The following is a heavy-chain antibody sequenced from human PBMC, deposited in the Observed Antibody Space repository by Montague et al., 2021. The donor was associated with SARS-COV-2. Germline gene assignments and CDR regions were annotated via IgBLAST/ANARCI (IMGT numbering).Heavy chain of an antibody. CDR1: GGSISSGGYY. J-gene: IGHJ6*02. V-gene: IGHV4-61*08. Sequence: SETLSLTCTVSGGSISSGGYYWSWIRQHPGKGLEWIGYIYYSGSTDYSPSLKSRVTISLDTSKNQFSLKVTSVTAADTAVHYCARGGGYYNYGLDVWGPGTTVTVSS. CDR2: IYYSGST. CDR3: ARGGGYYNYGLDV. D-gene: IGHD3-22*01.